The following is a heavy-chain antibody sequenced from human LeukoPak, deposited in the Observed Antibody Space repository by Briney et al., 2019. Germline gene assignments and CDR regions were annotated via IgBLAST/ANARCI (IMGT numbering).Heavy chain of an antibody. CDR2: IYYSGST. V-gene: IGHV4-39*01. CDR1: GGSISSSSYY. Sequence: SETLSLTCTVSGGSISSSSYYWGWIRQPPGKGLEWIVSIYYSGSTYYNPSLKSRVTMSVDTSKNQFSLKLSSVTAADTAVYYCARLCRITIARGWFDPWGQGTLVTVSS. CDR3: ARLCRITIARGWFDP. J-gene: IGHJ5*02. D-gene: IGHD3-10*01.